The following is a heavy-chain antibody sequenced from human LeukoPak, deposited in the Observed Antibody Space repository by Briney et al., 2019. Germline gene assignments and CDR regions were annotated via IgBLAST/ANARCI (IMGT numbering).Heavy chain of an antibody. Sequence: GGSLRLSCAASGFSFSDHWMSWVRQAPGKGLEWVANIKLDGSEKNYEDSVKGRFTISRDNAKNSLYLQINSLRAEDTAVYYCARGGRNLDYWGQGTLVTVSS. V-gene: IGHV3-7*01. J-gene: IGHJ4*02. CDR1: GFSFSDHW. D-gene: IGHD1-14*01. CDR3: ARGGRNLDY. CDR2: IKLDGSEK.